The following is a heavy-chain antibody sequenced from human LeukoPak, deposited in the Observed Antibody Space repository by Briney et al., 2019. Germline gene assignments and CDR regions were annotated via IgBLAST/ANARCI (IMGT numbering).Heavy chain of an antibody. D-gene: IGHD3-3*01. CDR2: INWNGRST. CDR1: GFTFYDYG. Sequence: GGSLRLSCALSGFTFYDYGMSWVRHAPGEGVEWVSGINWNGRSTVYADSVKGRFTISRDNAKTSLYLQMNSLRAEDTAFYYCARGGITIFGGIIYQDYWGQGTLVSVSS. J-gene: IGHJ4*02. V-gene: IGHV3-20*04. CDR3: ARGGITIFGGIIYQDY.